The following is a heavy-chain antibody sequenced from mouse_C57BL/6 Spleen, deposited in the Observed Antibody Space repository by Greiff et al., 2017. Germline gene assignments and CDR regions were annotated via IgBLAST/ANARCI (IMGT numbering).Heavy chain of an antibody. V-gene: IGHV1-82*01. CDR1: GYAFSSSW. D-gene: IGHD1-1*01. CDR3: ASIDYGSRGGYFDV. CDR2: IYPGDGDT. J-gene: IGHJ1*03. Sequence: VQLQQSGPELVKPGASVKISCKASGYAFSSSWMHWVKQRPGKGLEWIGRIYPGDGDTNYNGKFKGKATLTADKSSSTAYMQLSSLTSEDSAVYFCASIDYGSRGGYFDVWGTGTTVTVSS.